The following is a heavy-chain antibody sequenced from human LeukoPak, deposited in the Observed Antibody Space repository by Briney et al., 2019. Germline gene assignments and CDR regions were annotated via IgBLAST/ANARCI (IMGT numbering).Heavy chain of an antibody. Sequence: GGSLRLSCAASGFTFSSYGMSWVRQAPGKGLEWVSGISGSGGSTNYADSVKGRFTISRDNSKNTLYLQMKSLRAEDTAVYHCAKGLPPHDYWGQGTLVTVSS. CDR3: AKGLPPHDY. J-gene: IGHJ4*02. CDR1: GFTFSSYG. V-gene: IGHV3-23*01. CDR2: ISGSGGST.